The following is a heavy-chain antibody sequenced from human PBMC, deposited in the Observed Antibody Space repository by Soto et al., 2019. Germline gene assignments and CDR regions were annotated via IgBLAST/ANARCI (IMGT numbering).Heavy chain of an antibody. D-gene: IGHD4-4*01. CDR2: ISSNGGST. V-gene: IGHV3-64*01. J-gene: IGHJ4*02. CDR1: GSTFSNYA. Sequence: EVQLVESGGGLVQPGGSLRLSCAASGSTFSNYAMHWVRQAPGKGLEYVSTISSNGGSTYYASSVKGRFTISRDNSKNTLYLQMGSLRAEDMAVYYCASSRDGYSFDYWGQGTLVTVSS. CDR3: ASSRDGYSFDY.